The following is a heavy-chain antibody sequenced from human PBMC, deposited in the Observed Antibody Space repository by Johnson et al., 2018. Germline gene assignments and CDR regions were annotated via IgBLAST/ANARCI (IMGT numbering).Heavy chain of an antibody. J-gene: IGHJ6*03. CDR2: IGGSGTSI. V-gene: IGHV3-21*01. CDR3: ARGQWLVPGYYYYMDV. CDR1: GFTFSIYG. D-gene: IGHD6-19*01. Sequence: VQLVESGGGLVKXGGSXRLXCAASGFTFSIYGMHWVRQAPGKGLEWVSFIGGSGTSIHYADPVKGRFTISRDNAKNSLYLQMSSLRAEDSAIYLCARGQWLVPGYYYYMDVWGEGTTVTVSS.